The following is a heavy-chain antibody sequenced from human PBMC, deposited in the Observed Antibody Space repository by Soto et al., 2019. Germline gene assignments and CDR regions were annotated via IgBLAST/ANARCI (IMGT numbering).Heavy chain of an antibody. Sequence: ASETLSLTCTVSGGSVSSGSYYWSWIRQPPGKGLEWIGYIYYSGSTNYNPSLKSRVTISVDTSKNQFSLKLSSVTAADTAVYYCARARWEVPAAFIDWGQGTLVTVSS. J-gene: IGHJ4*02. CDR2: IYYSGST. CDR3: ARARWEVPAAFID. CDR1: GGSVSSGSYY. V-gene: IGHV4-61*01. D-gene: IGHD2-2*01.